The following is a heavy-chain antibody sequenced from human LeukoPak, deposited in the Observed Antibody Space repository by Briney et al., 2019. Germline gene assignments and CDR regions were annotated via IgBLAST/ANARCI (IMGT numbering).Heavy chain of an antibody. CDR3: AKAGLDYGDYFDY. Sequence: GGSLRLSCAASGFTFSSYGMHWVRQAPGKGLEWVAVISYDGSNKYYADSVKGRFTISRDNSKNTLYLQMNSLRAEDTAVYYCAKAGLDYGDYFDYWGQGTLVTVSS. V-gene: IGHV3-30*18. CDR2: ISYDGSNK. J-gene: IGHJ4*02. CDR1: GFTFSSYG. D-gene: IGHD4-17*01.